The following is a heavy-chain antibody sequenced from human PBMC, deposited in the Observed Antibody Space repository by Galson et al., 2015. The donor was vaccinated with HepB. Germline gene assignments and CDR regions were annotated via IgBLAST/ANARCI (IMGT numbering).Heavy chain of an antibody. CDR1: GFTFSSYA. Sequence: SLRLSCAASGFTFSSYAMSWVRQAPGKGLEWVSAISGSGGSTYYADSVKGRFTISRDDSKNTLYLQMNSLRAEDTAVHYCAKEGVEDIVVVPYDNWFDPWGQGTLVTVSS. CDR3: AKEGVEDIVVVPYDNWFDP. CDR2: ISGSGGST. V-gene: IGHV3-23*01. D-gene: IGHD2-2*01. J-gene: IGHJ5*02.